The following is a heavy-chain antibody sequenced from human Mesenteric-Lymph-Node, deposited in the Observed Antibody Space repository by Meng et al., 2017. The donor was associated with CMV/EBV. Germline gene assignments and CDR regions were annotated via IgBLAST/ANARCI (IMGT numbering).Heavy chain of an antibody. CDR3: ARDMVQDY. D-gene: IGHD4/OR15-4a*01. V-gene: IGHV3-48*04. Sequence: GGSLRLSCAASGLTVSSNYMSWVRQAPGKGLEWLSYISSSSSTIYYADSVKGRFAVSRDNANNSLYLQMNSLRAEDTAVYYCARDMVQDYWGQGTLVTVSS. CDR1: GLTVSSNY. CDR2: ISSSSSTI. J-gene: IGHJ4*02.